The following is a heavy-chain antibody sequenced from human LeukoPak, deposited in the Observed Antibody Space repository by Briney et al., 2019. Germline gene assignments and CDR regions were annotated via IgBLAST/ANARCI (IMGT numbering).Heavy chain of an antibody. CDR1: GGSISSYS. CDR3: AREATQPSRWFDP. CDR2: IYSSVTT. V-gene: IGHV4-4*07. Sequence: SETLSLTCTVSGGSISSYSWSWIRQPAGKGLEWIGRIYSSVTTNNNPSLNSRVAMSLDTSKNQFSLNLTSVTAADTAVYYCAREATQPSRWFDPWGQGTLVTVSS. J-gene: IGHJ5*02. D-gene: IGHD6-13*01.